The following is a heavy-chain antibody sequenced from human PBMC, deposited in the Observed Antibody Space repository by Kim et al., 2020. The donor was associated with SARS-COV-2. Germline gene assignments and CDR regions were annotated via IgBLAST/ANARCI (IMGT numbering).Heavy chain of an antibody. J-gene: IGHJ5*02. V-gene: IGHV3-23*01. D-gene: IGHD4-17*01. CDR1: GFAFRNNA. CDR2: ISDSGDNT. Sequence: GGSLRLSCVASGFAFRNNAMGWVRQAPGKGLEWVSTISDSGDNTHYADFVKGRFTISRDNSKNTLYLQMNSLRVEDTALYYCAKDESKTDYETDRLGLGTLVTVFS. CDR3: AKDESKTDYETDR.